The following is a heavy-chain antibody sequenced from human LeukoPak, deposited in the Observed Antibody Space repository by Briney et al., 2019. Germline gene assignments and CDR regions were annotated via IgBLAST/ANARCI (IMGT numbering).Heavy chain of an antibody. J-gene: IGHJ5*02. CDR2: INPNSGAT. CDR1: GYTFTGYY. D-gene: IGHD2-15*01. CDR3: ARAHCSGGSCYSRLQFDP. V-gene: IGHV1-2*02. Sequence: ASVKVSCKASGYTFTGYYMHWVRQAPGHGLEWMGWINPNSGATNYAQKFQGRVTMTRDTSVSTAYMELSRLRSDDTAVYYCARAHCSGGSCYSRLQFDPWGQGTLVTVSS.